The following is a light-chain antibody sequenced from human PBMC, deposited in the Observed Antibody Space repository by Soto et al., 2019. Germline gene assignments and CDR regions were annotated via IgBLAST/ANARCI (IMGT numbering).Light chain of an antibody. CDR1: RGHSSYA. CDR3: QTWGTGIWV. V-gene: IGLV4-69*01. Sequence: QSVLTQSPSASASLGASVKLTCTLSRGHSSYAIAWHQQQPEKGPRYLMKVNSDGSHSKGDGIPDRFSGSSSGAERYLTISSLQSEDEADYYCQTWGTGIWVFGGGTKVTVL. CDR2: VNSDGSH. J-gene: IGLJ3*02.